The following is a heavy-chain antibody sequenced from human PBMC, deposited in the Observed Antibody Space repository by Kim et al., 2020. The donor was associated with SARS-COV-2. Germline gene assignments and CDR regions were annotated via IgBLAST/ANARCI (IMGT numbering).Heavy chain of an antibody. CDR1: GFTFSSYS. J-gene: IGHJ6*02. CDR2: ISSSSSYI. CDR3: ARETNYYHGSYGMDV. V-gene: IGHV3-21*01. D-gene: IGHD1-26*01. Sequence: GGSLRLSCAASGFTFSSYSMNWVRQAPGKGLEWVSSISSSSSYIYYADSVKGRFTISRDNAKNSLYLQMNSLRAEDTAVYYCARETNYYHGSYGMDVWGQGTTVTVSS.